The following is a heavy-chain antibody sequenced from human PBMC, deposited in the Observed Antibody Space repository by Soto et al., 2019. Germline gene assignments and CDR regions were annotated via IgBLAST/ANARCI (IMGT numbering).Heavy chain of an antibody. J-gene: IGHJ5*02. D-gene: IGHD4-4*01. Sequence: SETLSLTCTVSGGSISSYYWSWIRQPPGKGLEWIGYIYYSGSTNYNPSLKSLVTISVDTSKNQFSLKLSSVTAADTAVYYCARVYPDDYNAPAFLKTNWFDPWGQGTQVTVS. CDR1: GGSISSYY. V-gene: IGHV4-59*01. CDR3: ARVYPDDYNAPAFLKTNWFDP. CDR2: IYYSGST.